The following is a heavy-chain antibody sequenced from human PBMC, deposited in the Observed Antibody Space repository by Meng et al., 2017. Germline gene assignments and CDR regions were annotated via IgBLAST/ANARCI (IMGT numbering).Heavy chain of an antibody. Sequence: QVQLGRSGAEVKKPGASVKVSCKAFGYTFSSYGISWVRQGPGQGLEWMGRINPNSGGTNYAQKFQGRVTMTRDTSISTAYMEMSRLRSDDTAVYYCARDDYGDYFDYWGQGTLVTVSS. V-gene: IGHV1-2*06. J-gene: IGHJ4*02. CDR2: INPNSGGT. D-gene: IGHD4-17*01. CDR1: GYTFSSYG. CDR3: ARDDYGDYFDY.